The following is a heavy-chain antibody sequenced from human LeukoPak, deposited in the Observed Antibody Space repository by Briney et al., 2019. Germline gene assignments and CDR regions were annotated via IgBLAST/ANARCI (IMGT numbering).Heavy chain of an antibody. CDR3: ARQGGVYFDY. Sequence: GESLQISRKGSGYSFTSYWIGWVRQVPGKGLEWMGIIYPGDSDTRYSPPFQGPVTISADKSISTAYLQWSSMKASDTAMYYCARQGGVYFDYWGQGTLVTVSS. CDR1: GYSFTSYW. V-gene: IGHV5-51*01. J-gene: IGHJ4*02. CDR2: IYPGDSDT. D-gene: IGHD1-26*01.